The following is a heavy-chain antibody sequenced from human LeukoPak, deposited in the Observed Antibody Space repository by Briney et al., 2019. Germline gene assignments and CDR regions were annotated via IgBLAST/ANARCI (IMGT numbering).Heavy chain of an antibody. J-gene: IGHJ4*02. CDR1: GGSISSSNYY. D-gene: IGHD6-13*01. CDR2: LYYSGST. CDR3: VRLSGDSRVYSSTWYSDY. V-gene: IGHV4-39*01. Sequence: SETLSLTCTVSGGSISSSNYYWGWVRHPPGKGLEWLGNLYYSGSTYYNPSLKSRVTISVDTSKNQFSLKLSSVTAADTAVYYCVRLSGDSRVYSSTWYSDYWGQGTLVTVSS.